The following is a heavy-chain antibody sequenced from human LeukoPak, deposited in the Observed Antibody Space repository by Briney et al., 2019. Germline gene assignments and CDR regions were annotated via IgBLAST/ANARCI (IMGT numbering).Heavy chain of an antibody. V-gene: IGHV3-21*04. J-gene: IGHJ4*02. Sequence: PGGSLRLSCAASGFTFSSYSMNWVRQAPGKGLEWVSPISSSSSYIYYADSVKGRFTISRDNAKNTLYLQMNSLRAEDTAVYYCAKTDSGMVANWAYWGQGTLVTVSS. CDR3: AKTDSGMVANWAY. CDR2: ISSSSSYI. D-gene: IGHD1-26*01. CDR1: GFTFSSYS.